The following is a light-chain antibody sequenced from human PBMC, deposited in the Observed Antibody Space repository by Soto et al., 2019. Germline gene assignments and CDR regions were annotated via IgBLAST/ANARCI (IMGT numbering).Light chain of an antibody. V-gene: IGKV1-12*01. CDR2: AAS. Sequence: DIQMSQSPSSLSASVGDRVTITCRASQGISSWLAWYQQTPGKAPNILIYAASTLQSGVPSRFSGSGSGTDFTLTISSLQPEDFETYFCQHGYSNPLTFGGGTKVDIK. CDR1: QGISSW. J-gene: IGKJ4*01. CDR3: QHGYSNPLT.